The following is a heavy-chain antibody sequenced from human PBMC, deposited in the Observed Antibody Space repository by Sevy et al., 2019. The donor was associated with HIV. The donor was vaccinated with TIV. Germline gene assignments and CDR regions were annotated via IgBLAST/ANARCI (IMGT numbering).Heavy chain of an antibody. J-gene: IGHJ3*01. D-gene: IGHD2-2*02. V-gene: IGHV4-30-2*06. CDR3: ARSRYKSHSKDAFDV. CDR1: GDSISSGEYS. Sequence: SETLSLTCDVSGDSISSGEYSWSWIRQSPGKGLEWIAYLYHTGSTFYNPSLRSRVSISIDEAKNQLALRLTSVTAADTAVYFCARSRYKSHSKDAFDVWGQGTMVTVSS. CDR2: LYHTGST.